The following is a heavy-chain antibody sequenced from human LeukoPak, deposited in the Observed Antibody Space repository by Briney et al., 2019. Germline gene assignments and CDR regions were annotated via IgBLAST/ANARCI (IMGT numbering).Heavy chain of an antibody. V-gene: IGHV4-34*01. CDR3: ARENTYYYGSGSYYLDY. J-gene: IGHJ4*02. CDR2: INHSGST. Sequence: PSETLSLTCAVYGGSFSGYYWSWIRQPPGKGLEWIGEINHSGSTNYNPSLKSRVTISVDTSKNQFSLKLSSVTAADTAVDYCARENTYYYGSGSYYLDYWGQGTLVTVSS. CDR1: GGSFSGYY. D-gene: IGHD3-10*01.